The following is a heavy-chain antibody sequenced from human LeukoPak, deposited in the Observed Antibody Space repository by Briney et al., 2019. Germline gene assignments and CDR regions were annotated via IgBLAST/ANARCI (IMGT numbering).Heavy chain of an antibody. CDR3: AKDSDILTGYPIS. CDR1: GFTFSSYA. J-gene: IGHJ4*02. Sequence: GGSLRLSCAASGFTFSSYAMSRVRQAPGKGLEWVTAISGSGGSTYYADSVKGRFTISRDNSKNTLYLQMNSLRDEDTAVYYCAKDSDILTGYPISWGQGTLVTVSS. CDR2: ISGSGGST. D-gene: IGHD3-9*01. V-gene: IGHV3-23*01.